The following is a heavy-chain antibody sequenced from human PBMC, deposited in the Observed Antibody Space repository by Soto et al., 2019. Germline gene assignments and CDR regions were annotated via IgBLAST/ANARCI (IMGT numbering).Heavy chain of an antibody. Sequence: GESLKISCKGSGYSFTSYWISWVRQMPGKGLEWMGRIDPSDSYTNYSPSFQGHVTMTRNTSISTVYMELSSLRSEDTAVYYCARGLTTTVTLDVWGKGTTVTVSS. CDR3: ARGLTTTVTLDV. J-gene: IGHJ6*04. V-gene: IGHV5-10-1*01. D-gene: IGHD4-17*01. CDR2: IDPSDSYT. CDR1: GYSFTSYW.